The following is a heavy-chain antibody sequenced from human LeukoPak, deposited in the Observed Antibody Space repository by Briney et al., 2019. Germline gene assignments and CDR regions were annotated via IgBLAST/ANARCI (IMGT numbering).Heavy chain of an antibody. CDR2: IIPIFGTA. V-gene: IGHV1-69*05. Sequence: SVKVSCKASGGTFSSYAISWVRQAPGQGLEWMGGIIPIFGTANYAQKFQGRVTITTDESTSTAYMELSSLRSEDTAVYYCARVYYDSSGYPLIDYWGQGALVTVSS. CDR1: GGTFSSYA. D-gene: IGHD3-22*01. CDR3: ARVYYDSSGYPLIDY. J-gene: IGHJ4*02.